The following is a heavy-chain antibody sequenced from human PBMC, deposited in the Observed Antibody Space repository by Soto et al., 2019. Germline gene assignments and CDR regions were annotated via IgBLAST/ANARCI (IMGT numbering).Heavy chain of an antibody. CDR2: IIPILGIA. CDR1: GGTFSSYT. V-gene: IGHV1-69*08. Sequence: QVQLVQSGAEVKKPGSSVKVSCKASGGTFSSYTISWVRQAPGQGLEWMGRIIPILGIANYAQKFQGRVTITADNSTSTAYMELSSLRSEDTAVYYCARDHRDIVVVPAAKGNWFDPWGQGTLVTVSS. CDR3: ARDHRDIVVVPAAKGNWFDP. D-gene: IGHD2-2*01. J-gene: IGHJ5*02.